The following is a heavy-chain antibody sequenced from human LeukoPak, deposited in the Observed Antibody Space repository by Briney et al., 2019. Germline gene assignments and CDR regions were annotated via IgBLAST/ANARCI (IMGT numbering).Heavy chain of an antibody. CDR1: GGSISSYY. CDR3: ARTHSSSWYTGIDWFDP. CDR2: IYTSGST. D-gene: IGHD6-13*01. V-gene: IGHV4-4*07. J-gene: IGHJ5*02. Sequence: SETLSLTCTVSGGSISSYYWSWIRQPAGKGLEWIGRIYTSGSTNYNPSLKSRVTMSVDTSKNQFSLKLSSVTAADTAVYYCARTHSSSWYTGIDWFDPWGQGTLVTVSS.